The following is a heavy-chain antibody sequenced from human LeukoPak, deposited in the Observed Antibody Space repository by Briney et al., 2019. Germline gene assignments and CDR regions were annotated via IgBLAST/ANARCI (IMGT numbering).Heavy chain of an antibody. J-gene: IGHJ4*02. V-gene: IGHV4-59*08. Sequence: SETLSLTCTVSGGSISSYYWSWIRQPPGKGLEWIGYIYYSGSTNYNPSLKSRVTISVDTSKNQFSLKLSSVTAADTAVYYCARQGTEASTWYYDILTGRRGEFDYWGQGTLVTVSS. CDR2: IYYSGST. D-gene: IGHD3-9*01. CDR3: ARQGTEASTWYYDILTGRRGEFDY. CDR1: GGSISSYY.